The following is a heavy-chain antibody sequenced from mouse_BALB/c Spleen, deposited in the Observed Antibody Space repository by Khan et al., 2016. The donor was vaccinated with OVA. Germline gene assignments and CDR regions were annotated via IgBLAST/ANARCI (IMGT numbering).Heavy chain of an antibody. V-gene: IGHV9-3-1*01. Sequence: QVQLKQSGPELKKPGETVKISCKASGYTFTNYGMNWVKQAPGKGLKWMGWIYTYTGEPTYADDFKGRFAFSLESTASTSFLKINHLTNDDTATYFCARGSSRAMDYWGQGTSVTVSS. J-gene: IGHJ4*01. CDR1: GYTFTNYG. D-gene: IGHD1-1*01. CDR2: IYTYTGEP. CDR3: ARGSSRAMDY.